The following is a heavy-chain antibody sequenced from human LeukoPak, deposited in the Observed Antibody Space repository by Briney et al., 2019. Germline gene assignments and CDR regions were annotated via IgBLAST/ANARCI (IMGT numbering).Heavy chain of an antibody. J-gene: IGHJ4*02. V-gene: IGHV2-5*01. D-gene: IGHD1-26*01. CDR2: IYWNDDK. Sequence: SGPTLVKPTQTLTLTCTFSGFSLSTSGVGVGWIRQPPGKALEWLALIYWNDDKRYSPSLKSRLTITKDTSKNQVVLAMTNMDPVDTATYYCAHRSQVLVGATALYYFDYWGQGTLVTVSS. CDR1: GFSLSTSGVG. CDR3: AHRSQVLVGATALYYFDY.